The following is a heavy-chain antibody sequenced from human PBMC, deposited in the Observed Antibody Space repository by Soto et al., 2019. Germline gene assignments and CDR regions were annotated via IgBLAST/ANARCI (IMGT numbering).Heavy chain of an antibody. V-gene: IGHV3-23*01. J-gene: IGHJ4*02. CDR1: GFTFSSYA. Sequence: EVQLLESGGGLVQPGGSLRLSCAASGFTFSSYAMSWVRQAPGKGLEWVSAISGSGGSTYYADSVKGRFTISRDNSKNTLYLQMNSLRAEDTSVYYCAKGPEYCSGGSCYPEFDYWGQGTLVTVSS. D-gene: IGHD2-15*01. CDR3: AKGPEYCSGGSCYPEFDY. CDR2: ISGSGGST.